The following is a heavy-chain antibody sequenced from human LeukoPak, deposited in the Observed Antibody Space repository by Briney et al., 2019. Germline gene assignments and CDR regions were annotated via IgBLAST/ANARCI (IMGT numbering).Heavy chain of an antibody. D-gene: IGHD3-22*01. J-gene: IGHJ1*01. Sequence: GGSLRLSCAASGFTFSSYWMSWVRQAPGKGLEWVANIKQDGSEKYYVDSVKGRFTISRDNAKNSLYLQMNSPRAEDTAVYYCARGDSSGYYYKEYFQHWGQGTLVTVSS. CDR2: IKQDGSEK. CDR3: ARGDSSGYYYKEYFQH. V-gene: IGHV3-7*01. CDR1: GFTFSSYW.